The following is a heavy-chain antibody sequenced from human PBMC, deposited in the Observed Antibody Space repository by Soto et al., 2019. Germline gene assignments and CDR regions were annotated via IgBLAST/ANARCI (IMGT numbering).Heavy chain of an antibody. CDR2: ISCRAHGRTA. J-gene: IGHJ6*02. D-gene: IGHD6-13*01. Sequence: PGGSLRLSSTASGLTCGADPMSWIRQAPGSGEVGGGFISCRAHGRTAEYAAPVKDRVTISRSDSKNISYLQMNSQKTAHTAAYYCISPMYSSSWERARMDVWVQGTTVTVS. V-gene: IGHV3-49*03. CDR3: ISPMYSSSWERARMDV. CDR1: GLTCGADP.